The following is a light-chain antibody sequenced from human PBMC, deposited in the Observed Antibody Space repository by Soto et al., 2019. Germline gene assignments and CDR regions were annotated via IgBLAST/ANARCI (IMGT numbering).Light chain of an antibody. V-gene: IGKV3-11*01. Sequence: EIVLTQSPATLALSPGEIASLSCRASQSVSSYLAWYQQKPGQAPRLLIYDASNRATGIPARFSGSGSGKDFTLTISSLEPEDSAVYYCQQRSDWLTFGGGTKVDI. CDR3: QQRSDWLT. J-gene: IGKJ4*01. CDR1: QSVSSY. CDR2: DAS.